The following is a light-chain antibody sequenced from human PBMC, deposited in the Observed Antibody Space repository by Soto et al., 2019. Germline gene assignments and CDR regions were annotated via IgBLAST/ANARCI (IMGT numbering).Light chain of an antibody. CDR2: SAS. CDR1: QGISNY. Sequence: DLQLTQSPSSLSASVGDRVTLTCRVSQGISNYLSWYRQKPGIVPKLLIYSASSLQSRLPSRFSGRGSGTYSTLTISSLQPEDVATYSGQRTCNAPRTFGGGTKVEIK. CDR3: QRTCNAPRT. V-gene: IGKV1-27*01. J-gene: IGKJ4*01.